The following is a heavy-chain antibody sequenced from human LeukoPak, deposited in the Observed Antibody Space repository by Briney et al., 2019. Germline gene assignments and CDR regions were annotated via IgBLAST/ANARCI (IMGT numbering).Heavy chain of an antibody. V-gene: IGHV1-18*04. Sequence: ASVKVSCKASGYTFTSYGISWVRQAPGQGLEWMGWISAYNGNTNYAQKLQGRVTMTTDTSTSTAYMELRSLRSDDTAVYYCARDIVDILTGYYPYEAFDIWGQGTMVTVSS. D-gene: IGHD3-9*01. CDR3: ARDIVDILTGYYPYEAFDI. CDR1: GYTFTSYG. CDR2: ISAYNGNT. J-gene: IGHJ3*02.